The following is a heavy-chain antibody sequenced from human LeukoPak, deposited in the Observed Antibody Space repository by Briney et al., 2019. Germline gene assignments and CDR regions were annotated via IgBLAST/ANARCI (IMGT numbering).Heavy chain of an antibody. D-gene: IGHD4-17*01. CDR1: GGSISSGSYY. Sequence: PSETLSLTCTVSGGSISSGSYYWSWIRQPAGKGLEWIGRIYTSGSTNYNPSLKSRVTISVDTSKNQFSLKLSSVTAADTAVYYCAREVKPHLYGDYGRNQFDYWGQGTLVTVSS. CDR2: IYTSGST. CDR3: AREVKPHLYGDYGRNQFDY. J-gene: IGHJ4*02. V-gene: IGHV4-61*02.